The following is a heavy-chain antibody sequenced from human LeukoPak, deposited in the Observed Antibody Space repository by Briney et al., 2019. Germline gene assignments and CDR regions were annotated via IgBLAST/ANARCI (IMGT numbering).Heavy chain of an antibody. CDR3: AREDLPGPDY. J-gene: IGHJ4*02. V-gene: IGHV1-2*06. Sequence: ASVKVSCKASGYTFTGYYMHWVRQAPGQGLEWMGRINLNSGGTNYAQKFQGRVTMTRDTSISTVYMELSRLRSDDTAVYYCAREDLPGPDYWGQGTLVTASS. CDR1: GYTFTGYY. D-gene: IGHD1-14*01. CDR2: INLNSGGT.